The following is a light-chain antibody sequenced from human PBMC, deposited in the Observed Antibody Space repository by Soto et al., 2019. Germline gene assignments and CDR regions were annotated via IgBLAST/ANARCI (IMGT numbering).Light chain of an antibody. V-gene: IGLV2-8*01. CDR1: SSDVGGYDY. CDR2: EVT. J-gene: IGLJ2*01. CDR3: SSYGGNNNLL. Sequence: QSVLTQPPSASGSPGQSVAISCTGTSSDVGGYDYVSWYQQHPGKAPKLMIHEVTKRPSGVPDRFSGSKSGNTASLTVSGLQAEDEADYYCSSYGGNNNLLFGGGTKLTVL.